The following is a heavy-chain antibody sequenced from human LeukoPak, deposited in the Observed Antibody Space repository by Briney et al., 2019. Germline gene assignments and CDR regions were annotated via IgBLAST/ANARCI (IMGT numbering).Heavy chain of an antibody. CDR2: ISYSGST. Sequence: SETLSLTCTVSGGSIRSGAYYWSWIRQHPGKGLEWIGYISYSGSTYYHPSLRSRVTISLDMSRNQFSLKLSSVTAADTALYYCASAVAAGTHFDYWGQGTLVTVSS. J-gene: IGHJ4*02. CDR3: ASAVAAGTHFDY. D-gene: IGHD6-13*01. CDR1: GGSIRSGAYY. V-gene: IGHV4-31*02.